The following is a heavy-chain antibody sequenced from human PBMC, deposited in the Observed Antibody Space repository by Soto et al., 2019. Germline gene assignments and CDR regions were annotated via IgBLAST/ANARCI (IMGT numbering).Heavy chain of an antibody. CDR3: ATPGIAAAGADAFDI. Sequence: ASVKVSCKVSGYTLTVLSMHCVPQAPGKRPEWMGGFDPEDGETIYAQKFQGRVTMTEDTSTDTAYMELSSLRSEDTSVYYCATPGIAAAGADAFDIWGQGTMVTVSS. D-gene: IGHD6-13*01. J-gene: IGHJ3*02. V-gene: IGHV1-24*01. CDR1: GYTLTVLS. CDR2: FDPEDGET.